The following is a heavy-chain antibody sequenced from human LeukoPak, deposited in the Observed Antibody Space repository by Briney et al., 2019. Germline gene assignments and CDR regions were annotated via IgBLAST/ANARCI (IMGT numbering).Heavy chain of an antibody. V-gene: IGHV6-1*01. D-gene: IGHD3-9*01. Sequence: SQTLSLTCAISGDSVSSNSAAWNWIRQSPSRGLKWLGRTYYRSKWYNDYAVSVKSRITINPDTSKNQFSLQLNSVTPEDTAVYYCERDTLHYDILTGYYPPNWFDPWGQGTLVTVSS. J-gene: IGHJ5*02. CDR3: ERDTLHYDILTGYYPPNWFDP. CDR1: GDSVSSNSAA. CDR2: TYYRSKWYN.